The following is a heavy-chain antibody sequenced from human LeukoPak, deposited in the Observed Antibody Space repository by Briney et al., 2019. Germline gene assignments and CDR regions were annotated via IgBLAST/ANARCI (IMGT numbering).Heavy chain of an antibody. CDR2: ISSSSSYI. CDR1: GFTFSSYC. J-gene: IGHJ4*02. CDR3: ASWGGIAVAGRDSGY. Sequence: PGGSLRLSCAASGFTFSSYCMTWVRQAPGKGLEWVSSISSSSSYIYYADSVKGRFTISRDNAKNSLYLQMNSLRAEDTAVYYCASWGGIAVAGRDSGYWGQGTLVTVSS. V-gene: IGHV3-21*01. D-gene: IGHD6-19*01.